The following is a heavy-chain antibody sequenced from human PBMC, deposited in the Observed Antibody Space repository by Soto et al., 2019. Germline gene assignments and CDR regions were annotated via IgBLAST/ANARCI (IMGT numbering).Heavy chain of an antibody. Sequence: QVHLQQWGAGLLKPSETLSLTCAVYGGSFSGYYWSWIRQPPGKGLEWMGEINHSGSTNYNPSLKSQVSISVGTSYNHVSLKLSSVTAADTAVYYCARGRVDGYYQHWYFDRWGRGTLGTVSS. CDR3: ARGRVDGYYQHWYFDR. CDR2: INHSGST. D-gene: IGHD1-26*01. V-gene: IGHV4-34*01. J-gene: IGHJ2*01. CDR1: GGSFSGYY.